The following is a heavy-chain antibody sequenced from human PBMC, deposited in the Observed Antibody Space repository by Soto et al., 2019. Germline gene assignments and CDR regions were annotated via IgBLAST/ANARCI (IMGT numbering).Heavy chain of an antibody. V-gene: IGHV1-69*01. CDR2: IIPIVETP. CDR3: ARLSRPNYYDTSGFFKDNGFDP. D-gene: IGHD3-22*01. CDR1: GGTFNSYD. Sequence: QVQLVQSGAEVKKPGSSMKVSCKASGGTFNSYDINWVRQAPGPGLEWMGGIIPIVETPKYAQKFQGRVTITADESTSTVYMELSSLRSEDTAMYYCARLSRPNYYDTSGFFKDNGFDPWGQGTLVTVSS. J-gene: IGHJ5*02.